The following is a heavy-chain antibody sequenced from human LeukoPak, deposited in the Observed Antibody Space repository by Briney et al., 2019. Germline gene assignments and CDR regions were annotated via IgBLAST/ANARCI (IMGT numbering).Heavy chain of an antibody. V-gene: IGHV1-2*02. CDR1: GYTFTGYY. Sequence: ASVKVSCKASGYTFTGYYMHWVRQAPGQGLEWMGWINPNSGGTNYAQKFQGRVTMTRDTSISTAYMELSRLRSDDTAVYYCARTPRADDYGDYEGRFDPWGQGTLVTVSS. CDR2: INPNSGGT. D-gene: IGHD4-17*01. J-gene: IGHJ5*02. CDR3: ARTPRADDYGDYEGRFDP.